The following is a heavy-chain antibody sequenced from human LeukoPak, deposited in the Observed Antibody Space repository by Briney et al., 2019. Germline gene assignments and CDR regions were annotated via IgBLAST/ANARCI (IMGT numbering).Heavy chain of an antibody. Sequence: PGRSLRLSCAASGFTFSSYGMHWVRQAPGKGLEWVAVISYDGSNKYYADSVKGRFTISRDNSKNTLYLQMNSLRAEDTAVYYCARGPWDTMVRGVSFLDYWGQGTLVTVSS. CDR3: ARGPWDTMVRGVSFLDY. CDR2: ISYDGSNK. J-gene: IGHJ4*02. V-gene: IGHV3-30*03. D-gene: IGHD3-10*01. CDR1: GFTFSSYG.